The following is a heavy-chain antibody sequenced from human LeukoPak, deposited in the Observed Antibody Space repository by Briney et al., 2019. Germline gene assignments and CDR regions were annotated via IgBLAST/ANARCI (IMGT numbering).Heavy chain of an antibody. J-gene: IGHJ4*02. D-gene: IGHD3-10*01. CDR2: MNPNSGNT. CDR3: ARFDGSGSYRADY. V-gene: IGHV1-18*01. Sequence: ASVKVSCKASGYTFTSYDINWVRQATGQGLEWMGWMNPNSGNTNYAQKLQGRVTMTTDTSTSTAYMELRSLRSDDTAVYYCARFDGSGSYRADYWGQGTLVTVSS. CDR1: GYTFTSYD.